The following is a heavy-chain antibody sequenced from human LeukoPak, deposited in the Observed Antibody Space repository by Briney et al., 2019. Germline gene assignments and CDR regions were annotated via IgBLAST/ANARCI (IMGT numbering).Heavy chain of an antibody. CDR1: GFTFSSYP. Sequence: GRPLRSSCAASGFTFSSYPMHWGRQAPGKGLEWVGVISYDGSNKYSADSVKGRFTISRDNSKNTLYLQMNSLTAADTAVYYCARVGVVPAAIPDGFDIWGQGTMVTVSS. D-gene: IGHD2-2*01. J-gene: IGHJ3*02. CDR2: ISYDGSNK. V-gene: IGHV3-30*14. CDR3: ARVGVVPAAIPDGFDI.